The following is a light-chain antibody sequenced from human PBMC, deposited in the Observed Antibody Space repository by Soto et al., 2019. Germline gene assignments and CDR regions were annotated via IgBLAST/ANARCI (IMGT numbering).Light chain of an antibody. CDR1: QSLSSNY. CDR3: QQYVYSPFI. Sequence: IVLTQSPGTVSLSPGERATLSCRASQSLSSNYLAWYQQRPGQAPRLLIYDASTRATGIPDRFSGSGSGTDFTLTISRLEPEDFAVYYCQQYVYSPFIFGPGTKVDI. V-gene: IGKV3-20*01. CDR2: DAS. J-gene: IGKJ3*01.